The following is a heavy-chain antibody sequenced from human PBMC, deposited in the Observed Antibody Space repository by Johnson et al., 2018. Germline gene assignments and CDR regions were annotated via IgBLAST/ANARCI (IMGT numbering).Heavy chain of an antibody. CDR3: RRDNAGSYGYYYYDMDV. CDR1: GFTFSSYW. J-gene: IGHJ6*03. Sequence: VQLVESGGGLVQPGGSLRLSCAASGFTFSSYWMHWVRQAPGKGLVWVSRISGDGTSTDYADSVKGRFTFSRDNAKNTLYLQMNRVSAEGKAVYSCRRDNAGSYGYYYYDMDVLGKGTTGTVSS. D-gene: IGHD3-10*01. CDR2: ISGDGTST. V-gene: IGHV3-74*01.